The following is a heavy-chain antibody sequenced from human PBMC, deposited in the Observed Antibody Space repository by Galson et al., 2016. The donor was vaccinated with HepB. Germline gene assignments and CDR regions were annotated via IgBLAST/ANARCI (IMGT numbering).Heavy chain of an antibody. V-gene: IGHV4-59*01. CDR2: IYYSGST. Sequence: SETLSLTCTVSGASISSYFWSWIRQSPGKGLEWIGYIYYSGSTNYNPSLKSRVTISVDTSTKQLSLNLRSVTPADTAVYYCARSMGSTLTNWFDPWGQGTLVTVSS. CDR3: ARSMGSTLTNWFDP. CDR1: GASISSYF. J-gene: IGHJ5*02. D-gene: IGHD2-2*01.